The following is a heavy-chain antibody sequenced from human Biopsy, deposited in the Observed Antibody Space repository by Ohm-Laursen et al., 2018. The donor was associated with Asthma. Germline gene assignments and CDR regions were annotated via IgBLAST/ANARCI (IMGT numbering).Heavy chain of an antibody. CDR2: ISYDGSNK. CDR3: AKDVGWELPQYYFDY. J-gene: IGHJ4*02. V-gene: IGHV3-30*18. CDR1: GFTFSSYG. Sequence: SSLRLSCSASGFTFSSYGMHWVRQAPGKGLGWVAVISYDGSNKYYADSVKGRFTISRDNSKNTLYLQMNSLRAEDTAVYYCAKDVGWELPQYYFDYWGQGTLVTVSS. D-gene: IGHD1-26*01.